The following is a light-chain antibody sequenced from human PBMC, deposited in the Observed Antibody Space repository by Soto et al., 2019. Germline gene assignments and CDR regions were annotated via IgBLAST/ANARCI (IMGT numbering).Light chain of an antibody. CDR3: QQYGSSPWT. Sequence: EIVLTQSPATLSLSPGDIATLSCRASQSVSNFLAWYQQKPGQAPRVIIYGTSNRATGIPARFSGSGSGTDCTLTISRLEPEDVAVFYCQQYGSSPWTFGQGTKVDIK. CDR2: GTS. J-gene: IGKJ1*01. CDR1: QSVSNF. V-gene: IGKV3-20*01.